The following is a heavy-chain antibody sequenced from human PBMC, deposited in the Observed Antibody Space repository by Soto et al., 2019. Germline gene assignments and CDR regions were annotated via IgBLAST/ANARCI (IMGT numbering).Heavy chain of an antibody. Sequence: GGSLRLSCAASGFTFSSYSTNWVRQAPGKGLEWVSYISGSGSTIYYADSVKGRFTISRDNAKNSLYLQLNSLRAEDAAVYYCARGYYGDYVLDYWGQGTLVTVSS. CDR1: GFTFSSYS. J-gene: IGHJ4*02. CDR2: ISGSGSTI. V-gene: IGHV3-48*01. D-gene: IGHD4-17*01. CDR3: ARGYYGDYVLDY.